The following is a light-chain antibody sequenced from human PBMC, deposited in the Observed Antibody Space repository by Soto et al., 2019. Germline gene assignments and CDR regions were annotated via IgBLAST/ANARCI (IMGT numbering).Light chain of an antibody. Sequence: DIQMTQSPSSLSASVGDRVTITCRASQNISKYLNCYQQTTRKAPNLLMYVACSLQSGVPSRFSGSGSATDFTLSISSLQPEDFVTYYCQQSYSAPWTFGQGTK. J-gene: IGKJ1*01. CDR1: QNISKY. V-gene: IGKV1-39*01. CDR3: QQSYSAPWT. CDR2: VAC.